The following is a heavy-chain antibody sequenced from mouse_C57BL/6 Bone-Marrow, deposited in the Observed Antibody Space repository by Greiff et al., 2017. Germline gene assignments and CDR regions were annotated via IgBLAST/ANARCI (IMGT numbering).Heavy chain of an antibody. CDR3: VRLRRAMDY. CDR1: GYTFTSYW. V-gene: IGHV1-74*01. Sequence: QVQLQQPGAELVKPGASVKVSCKASGYTFTSYWMHWVKQRPGPGLGWIGRIHPSDSDTNYNKKFKGKATLTVDKSSSTAYMQRSSLTSEGAAVDYCVRLRRAMDYWGQGTSVTVSS. J-gene: IGHJ4*01. CDR2: IHPSDSDT. D-gene: IGHD2-4*01.